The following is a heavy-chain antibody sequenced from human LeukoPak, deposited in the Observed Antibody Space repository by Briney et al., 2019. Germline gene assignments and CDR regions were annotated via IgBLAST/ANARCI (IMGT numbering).Heavy chain of an antibody. V-gene: IGHV3-15*07. CDR1: GFTVSNAW. J-gene: IGHJ4*02. CDR3: THYTVTTSFDY. CDR2: IKSKTDGGTT. D-gene: IGHD4-11*01. Sequence: GGSLRFSCAASGFTVSNAWMNWVRQAPGKGLEWVGRIKSKTDGGTTDYAAPVKGRFTISRDDSKNTLFLQMNSLKTEDTAVYYCTHYTVTTSFDYWGQGTLVTVSS.